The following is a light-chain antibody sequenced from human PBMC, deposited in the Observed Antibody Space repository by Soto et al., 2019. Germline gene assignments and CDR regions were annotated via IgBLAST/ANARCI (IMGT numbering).Light chain of an antibody. CDR3: QQRSNWPPIT. CDR1: QSVSSY. J-gene: IGKJ5*01. V-gene: IGKV3-11*01. Sequence: EVVLTRSPATLSLSPGERATLSCRASQSVSSYLSWYQQKPGQAPRLLIYDASNRATGIPARFSGSGSGTDFTITISSLEPEDFAVYYCQQRSNWPPITFGQGTRLEIK. CDR2: DAS.